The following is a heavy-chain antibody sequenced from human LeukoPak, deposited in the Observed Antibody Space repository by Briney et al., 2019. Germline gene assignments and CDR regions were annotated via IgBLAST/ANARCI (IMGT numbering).Heavy chain of an antibody. Sequence: PGGSLRLSCEASGFTFSSYWMSWSRQAPGKGLEWVANIKQDGSEKKYLDSVKGRFTISRDNAKNSMYLQMNSLRAEDTAVYYCARDEIYYDILTGYRHFDYWGQGTLVTVFS. CDR2: IKQDGSEK. CDR1: GFTFSSYW. J-gene: IGHJ4*02. CDR3: ARDEIYYDILTGYRHFDY. D-gene: IGHD3-9*01. V-gene: IGHV3-7*01.